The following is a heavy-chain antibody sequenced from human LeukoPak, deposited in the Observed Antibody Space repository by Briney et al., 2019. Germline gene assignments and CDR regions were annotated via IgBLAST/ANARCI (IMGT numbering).Heavy chain of an antibody. V-gene: IGHV1-18*01. CDR1: DYTFTTFG. Sequence: GSVKVSCKASDYTFTTFGISWVRQAPGQGPEWMGCISPHTGSTNYAPKFQGRVTMTTDTSTSTAYTEVRSLRSDDTAVDYCGRDHRAQYYNSRGYVDYWGQGTLVTVSS. CDR2: ISPHTGST. D-gene: IGHD3-22*01. J-gene: IGHJ4*02. CDR3: GRDHRAQYYNSRGYVDY.